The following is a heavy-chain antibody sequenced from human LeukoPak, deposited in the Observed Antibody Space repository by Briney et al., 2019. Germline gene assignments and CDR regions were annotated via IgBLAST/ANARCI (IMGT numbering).Heavy chain of an antibody. CDR1: GFTFDDYA. D-gene: IGHD6-19*01. CDR2: ISWNSGSI. Sequence: GRSLRLSCAASGFTFDDYAMHWVRQAPGKGLEWVSGISWNSGSIGYADSVKGRFTISRDNAKNSLYLQMNSLRAEDTALYYCAKDMSIAVAGDAFDIWGQGTMVTVSS. CDR3: AKDMSIAVAGDAFDI. J-gene: IGHJ3*02. V-gene: IGHV3-9*01.